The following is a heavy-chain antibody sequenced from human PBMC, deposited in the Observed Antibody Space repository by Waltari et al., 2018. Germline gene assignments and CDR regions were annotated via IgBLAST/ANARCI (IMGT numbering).Heavy chain of an antibody. Sequence: EVQLVESGGGLEQPGGSLRLSCAASGFIFSRYSINWVRRAPGKGLEWVSYISSSSSAIYYADSVKGRFTISRDNAKNSLYLQMNSLRAEDTAVYYCTRSRTSGRGAFDIWGQGTKVTVSS. CDR1: GFIFSRYS. V-gene: IGHV3-48*04. J-gene: IGHJ3*02. D-gene: IGHD2-15*01. CDR3: TRSRTSGRGAFDI. CDR2: ISSSSSAI.